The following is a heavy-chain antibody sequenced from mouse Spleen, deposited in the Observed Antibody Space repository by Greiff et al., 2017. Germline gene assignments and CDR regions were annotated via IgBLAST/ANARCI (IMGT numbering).Heavy chain of an antibody. D-gene: IGHD1-2*01. CDR3: ARESELTTAFRGYAMDY. J-gene: IGHJ4*01. Sequence: DVQLVEPGAELVRPGALVKLSCKASGFNIKDYYMHWVKQRPEQGLEWIGWIDPANGNTIYDPKFQGKASITADTSSNTAYLQLSSLTSEDTAVYYCARESELTTAFRGYAMDYWGQGTSVTVSS. CDR2: IDPANGNT. V-gene: IGHV14-1*02. CDR1: GFNIKDYY.